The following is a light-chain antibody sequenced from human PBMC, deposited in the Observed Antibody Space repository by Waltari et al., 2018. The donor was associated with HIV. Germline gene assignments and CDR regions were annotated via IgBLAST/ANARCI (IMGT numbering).Light chain of an antibody. V-gene: IGLV2-11*01. J-gene: IGLJ1*01. CDR2: DVS. CDR3: CSYAGNYTPFV. CDR1: SSDVAAYNS. Sequence: QSALTQPRSVSGSPGQSVTISCTGTSSDVAAYNSVSWYQQHPGKAPKLMIYDVSEPPSGVPDRFSGSKSGNTASLTISGLQAEDEADYYCCSYAGNYTPFVFGTGTKVTVL.